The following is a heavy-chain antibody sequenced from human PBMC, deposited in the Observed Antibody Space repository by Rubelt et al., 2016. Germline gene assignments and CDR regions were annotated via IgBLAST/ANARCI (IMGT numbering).Heavy chain of an antibody. J-gene: IGHJ6*02. CDR2: MNPNSGNT. CDR1: GYTFTSYD. D-gene: IGHD3-3*01. CDR3: ARLSITIFGVVVYYYGMDV. Sequence: QVQLVQSGAEVKKPGASVKVSCKASGYTFTSYDINWVRQATGQGLEWMGWMNPNSGNTGYAQKFQGRVTMTRNTPISTAYMGLSSLRPEDTAVYYCARLSITIFGVVVYYYGMDVWGQGTTVTVSS. V-gene: IGHV1-8*01.